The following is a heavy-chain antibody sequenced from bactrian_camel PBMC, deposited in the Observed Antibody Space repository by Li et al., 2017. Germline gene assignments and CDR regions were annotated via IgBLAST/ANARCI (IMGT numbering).Heavy chain of an antibody. CDR2: INSRSPMS. CDR1: GVDFDYPE. Sequence: VQLVESGGGTVQSGGSLRLSCKATGVDFDYPEFSWYRSSPGNECEWLAAINSRSPMSYGDSAKGRFTTSRDNAKNILYLQMNNLKPDDTAMYYCASDRGTGSYWREVCATRPVEQYSYWGQGTQVTVS. D-gene: IGHD5*01. V-gene: IGHV3S54*01. CDR3: ASDRGTGSYWREVCATRPVEQYSY. J-gene: IGHJ4*01.